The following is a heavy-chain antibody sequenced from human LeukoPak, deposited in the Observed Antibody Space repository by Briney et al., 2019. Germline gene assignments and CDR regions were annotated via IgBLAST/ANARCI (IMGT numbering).Heavy chain of an antibody. D-gene: IGHD5-18*01. J-gene: IGHJ5*02. CDR3: AKGGYSYGNA. V-gene: IGHV3-30-3*01. CDR1: GFTFSSYA. CDR2: ISYDGSNK. Sequence: GGSLRLSCAASGFTFSSYAIHWVRQAPGKGLEWVAVISYDGSNKYYADSVKGRFSISRDNSKNTLYLQMNSLRAEDTAVYYCAKGGYSYGNAWGQGTLVTVSS.